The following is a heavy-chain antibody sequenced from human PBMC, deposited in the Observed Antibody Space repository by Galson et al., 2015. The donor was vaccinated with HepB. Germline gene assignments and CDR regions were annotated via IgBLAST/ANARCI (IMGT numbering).Heavy chain of an antibody. V-gene: IGHV1-18*04. J-gene: IGHJ4*02. CDR3: ARDYYDYVWGAKTFDY. CDR2: ISAYNGNT. D-gene: IGHD3-16*01. Sequence: SVKVSCKASGYTFTSYGISWVRQAPGQGLEWMGWISAYNGNTNYAQKLQGRVTMTTDTSTSTAYMELRSLRSDDTAVYYCARDYYDYVWGAKTFDYWGQGTLVTVSS. CDR1: GYTFTSYG.